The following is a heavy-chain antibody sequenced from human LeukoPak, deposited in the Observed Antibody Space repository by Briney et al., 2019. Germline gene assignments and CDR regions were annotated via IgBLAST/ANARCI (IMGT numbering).Heavy chain of an antibody. CDR2: LKSDAGT. D-gene: IGHD3-10*01. CDR1: GFTANTKN. V-gene: IGHV3-66*04. CDR3: ARRRGGFGEGDFDY. J-gene: IGHJ4*02. Sequence: GGSLRLSCAASGFTANTKNMYWVRQAPGKGLEWGSSLKSDAGTDYADSVRGRFTTSRDDSKNTLYLQMNSLRVDDTAVYYCARRRGGFGEGDFDYWGQGTLVTASS.